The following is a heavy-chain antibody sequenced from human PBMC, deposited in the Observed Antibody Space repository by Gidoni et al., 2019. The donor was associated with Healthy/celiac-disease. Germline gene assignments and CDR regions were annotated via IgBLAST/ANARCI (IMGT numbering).Heavy chain of an antibody. D-gene: IGHD2-21*02. J-gene: IGHJ4*02. CDR1: GGSISSGSYY. V-gene: IGHV4-61*02. Sequence: QVQLQESGPGLVKPSQTLSLTCTVSGGSISSGSYYWSWIRQPAGKGLEWIGRIYTSGSTNYNPSLKSRVTISVDTSKNQFSLKLSSVTAADTAVYYCARDSAYCGGDCYFYFDYWGQGTLVTVSS. CDR2: IYTSGST. CDR3: ARDSAYCGGDCYFYFDY.